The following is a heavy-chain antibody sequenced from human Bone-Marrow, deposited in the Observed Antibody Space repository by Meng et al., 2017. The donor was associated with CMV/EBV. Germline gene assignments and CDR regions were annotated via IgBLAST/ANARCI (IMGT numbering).Heavy chain of an antibody. V-gene: IGHV3-11*01. D-gene: IGHD5-12*01. CDR1: GFIFSDYY. J-gene: IGHJ4*02. CDR3: ARFNRRGYSGYDAIDY. Sequence: GESLKISCAASGFIFSDYYMSWIRQAPGKGPEWVSHISSSGTTKDYADSVKGRFTISRDNAKNSLYLQMTSLRAEDTAVYFCARFNRRGYSGYDAIDYWGQGTRVTVYS. CDR2: ISSSGTTK.